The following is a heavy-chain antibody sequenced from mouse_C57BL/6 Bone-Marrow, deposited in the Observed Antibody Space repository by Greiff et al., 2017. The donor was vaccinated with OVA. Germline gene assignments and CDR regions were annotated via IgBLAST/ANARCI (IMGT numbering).Heavy chain of an antibody. V-gene: IGHV1-64*01. CDR2: IHPNSGST. D-gene: IGHD2-1*01. CDR1: GYTFTSYW. CDR3: ARGEGNPYAMDY. J-gene: IGHJ4*01. Sequence: QVQLQQPGAELVKPGASVKLSCKASGYTFTSYWMHWVKQRPGQGLEWIGMIHPNSGSTNYNEKFKSKATLTVDKSSSTAYMQLSSLTSEDSAVYYCARGEGNPYAMDYWGQGTSVTVSS.